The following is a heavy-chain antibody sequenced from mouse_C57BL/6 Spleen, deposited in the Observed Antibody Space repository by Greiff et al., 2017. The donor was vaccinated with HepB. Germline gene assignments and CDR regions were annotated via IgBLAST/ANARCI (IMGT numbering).Heavy chain of an antibody. Sequence: EVQLQQSGPELVKPGASVKISCKASGYTFTDYYMNWVKQSHGKSLEWIGDINPNNGGTSYNQKFKGKATLTVDKSSSTAYMELRSLTSEDSAVYYCARGPLITTVVARGYFDYWGQGTTLTVSS. CDR3: ARGPLITTVVARGYFDY. CDR1: GYTFTDYY. J-gene: IGHJ2*01. D-gene: IGHD1-1*01. CDR2: INPNNGGT. V-gene: IGHV1-26*01.